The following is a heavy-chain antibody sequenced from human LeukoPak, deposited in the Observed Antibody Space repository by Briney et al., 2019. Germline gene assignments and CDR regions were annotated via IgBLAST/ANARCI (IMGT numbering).Heavy chain of an antibody. D-gene: IGHD3-22*01. J-gene: IGHJ3*02. V-gene: IGHV4-61*01. CDR2: IYYSGST. CDR1: GGPISSSSYS. CDR3: ARGGVDYYDSSGVI. Sequence: PSETLSLTCTVSGGPISSSSYSWSWIRQPPGKGLEWIGYIYYSGSTNYNPSLKSRVTISVDTSKNQFSLKLSSVTAADTAVYYCARGGVDYYDSSGVIWGQGTMVTVSS.